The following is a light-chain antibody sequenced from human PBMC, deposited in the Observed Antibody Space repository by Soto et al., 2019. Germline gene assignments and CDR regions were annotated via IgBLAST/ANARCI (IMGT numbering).Light chain of an antibody. CDR2: GNS. Sequence: QSVRTQPPSVSGAPGHRVTNSCTGSSSNIGAGYDVHWYQQLPGTAPKLLIYGNSNRPSGVPDRFSGSKSGTSASLAITGLQAEDEADYYCQSYDSSLSGWVFGGVTKLTVL. V-gene: IGLV1-40*01. J-gene: IGLJ3*02. CDR3: QSYDSSLSGWV. CDR1: SSNIGAGYD.